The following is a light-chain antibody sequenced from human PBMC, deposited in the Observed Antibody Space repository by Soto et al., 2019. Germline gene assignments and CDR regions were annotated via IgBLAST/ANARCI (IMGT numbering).Light chain of an antibody. Sequence: QSALTQAPSVSGTPGQRVTITCSGSSSNIGRNSVNWYQHLPGTAPKLLTHRNNHRPSGVPDRFSGSKSGTSASLAISGLQPEDEADYCCAAWDDSLNEDVFGDGTKVTVL. CDR3: AAWDDSLNEDV. CDR1: SSNIGRNS. CDR2: RNN. J-gene: IGLJ1*01. V-gene: IGLV1-44*01.